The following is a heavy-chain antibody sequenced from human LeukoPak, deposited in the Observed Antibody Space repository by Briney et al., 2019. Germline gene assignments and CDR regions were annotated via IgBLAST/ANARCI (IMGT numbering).Heavy chain of an antibody. D-gene: IGHD4-23*01. CDR2: INEDGSEK. CDR1: GFTFSNYW. V-gene: IGHV3-7*03. J-gene: IGHJ4*02. Sequence: GGSLRLSCTASGFTFSNYWMMWVRQAPGKGLEWVAHINEDGSEKYYADSVEGRFTISRDNAKNSLDLQMNSLKTEDTAVYYCTTALGPYGGAVPYWGQGTLVTVSS. CDR3: TTALGPYGGAVPY.